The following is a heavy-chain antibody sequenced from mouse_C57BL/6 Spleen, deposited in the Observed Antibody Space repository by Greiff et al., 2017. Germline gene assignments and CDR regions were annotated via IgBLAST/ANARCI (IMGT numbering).Heavy chain of an antibody. CDR3: TRDYDGYYDYAMDY. V-gene: IGHV5-9-1*02. D-gene: IGHD2-3*01. CDR2: ISSGGDYI. J-gene: IGHJ4*01. CDR1: GFTFSSYA. Sequence: EVKLVESGEGLVKPGGSLKLSCAASGFTFSSYAMSWVRQTPEKRLEWVAYISSGGDYIYYADTVKGRFTISRDNARNTLYLQMSSLKSEDTAMYYCTRDYDGYYDYAMDYWGQGTSVTVSS.